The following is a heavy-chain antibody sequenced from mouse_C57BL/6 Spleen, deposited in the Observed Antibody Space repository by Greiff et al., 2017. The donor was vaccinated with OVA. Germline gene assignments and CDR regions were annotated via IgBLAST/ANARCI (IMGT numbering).Heavy chain of an antibody. D-gene: IGHD2-2*01. Sequence: VMLVESGPGLVQPSQSLSITCTVSGFSLTRYGVHWVRQSPGKGLEWLGVIWRGGSTDYNAAFMSRLSITKDNSKSQVFFKMNSLQADDTAIYYCARYYGYDSAWFAYWGQGTLVTVSA. CDR1: GFSLTRYG. V-gene: IGHV2-5*01. CDR2: IWRGGST. CDR3: ARYYGYDSAWFAY. J-gene: IGHJ3*01.